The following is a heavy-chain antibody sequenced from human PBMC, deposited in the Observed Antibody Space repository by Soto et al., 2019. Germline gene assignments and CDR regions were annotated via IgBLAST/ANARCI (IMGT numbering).Heavy chain of an antibody. CDR2: IYYSGST. V-gene: IGHV4-31*03. J-gene: IGHJ3*02. Sequence: SETLSLTCTVSGGSLSSGGYYWSWIRQHPGKGLEWIGYIYYSGSTYYNPSLKSRVTISVDTSKNQFSLKLSSVTAADTAVYYCARDSTAAAGPSDAFDIWGQGTMVTVSS. CDR1: GGSLSSGGYY. CDR3: ARDSTAAAGPSDAFDI. D-gene: IGHD6-13*01.